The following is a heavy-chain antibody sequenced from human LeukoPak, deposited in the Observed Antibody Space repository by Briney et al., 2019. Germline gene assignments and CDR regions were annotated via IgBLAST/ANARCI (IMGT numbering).Heavy chain of an antibody. J-gene: IGHJ4*02. CDR2: ISPSGNSK. D-gene: IGHD3-10*01. CDR1: TFTFSSYT. V-gene: IGHV3-21*01. CDR3: VRDFLGESGAGGY. Sequence: PGGSLRLSCATSTFTFSSYTMNWVRQAPGKGLEWVSSISPSGNSKYHADSAKGRFTISRDNAENSLYMQMNSLRAEDTGVYYCVRDFLGESGAGGYWGQGTLVTVSS.